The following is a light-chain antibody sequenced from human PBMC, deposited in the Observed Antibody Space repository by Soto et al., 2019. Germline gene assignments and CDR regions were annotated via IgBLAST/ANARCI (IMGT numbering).Light chain of an antibody. CDR1: QSVSSNY. J-gene: IGKJ3*01. CDR2: GAS. CDR3: QHYGSSPFT. Sequence: EIVLTQSPGTLSLSPGERATLSCRASQSVSSNYLAWYQQKPGQAPRLLVYGASIRATGIPDRFSGSGSGTDLTLTISRVEPEDFEVYYCQHYGSSPFTLGPGTKVDIK. V-gene: IGKV3-20*01.